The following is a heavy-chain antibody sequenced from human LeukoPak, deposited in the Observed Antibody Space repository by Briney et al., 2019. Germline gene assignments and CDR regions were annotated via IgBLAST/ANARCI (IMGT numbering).Heavy chain of an antibody. Sequence: SVKVSCKASGGTFSSYAISWVRQAPGQGLGWMGGIIPIFGTANYAQKFQGRVTITADESTSTAYMELSSLRSEDTAVYYCASSIGLRSLSLGFDPWGQGTLVTVSS. CDR3: ASSIGLRSLSLGFDP. J-gene: IGHJ5*02. CDR2: IIPIFGTA. CDR1: GGTFSSYA. V-gene: IGHV1-69*13.